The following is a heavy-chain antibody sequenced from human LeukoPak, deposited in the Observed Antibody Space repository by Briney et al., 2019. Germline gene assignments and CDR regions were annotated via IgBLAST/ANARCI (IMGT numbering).Heavy chain of an antibody. V-gene: IGHV1-2*02. CDR2: INPNSGGT. Sequence: ASVKVSCKASGYTFTGYYMHWVRQAPGQGLEWMGWINPNSGGTNYAQKFQGRVTMTRDTSISTAYMELSRLRSDDTTVYYCARVPHRYYDSSGYPDWFDPWGQGTLVTVSS. D-gene: IGHD3-22*01. CDR3: ARVPHRYYDSSGYPDWFDP. J-gene: IGHJ5*02. CDR1: GYTFTGYY.